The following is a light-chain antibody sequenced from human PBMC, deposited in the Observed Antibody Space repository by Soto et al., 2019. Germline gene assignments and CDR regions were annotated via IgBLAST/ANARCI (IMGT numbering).Light chain of an antibody. CDR2: KTS. Sequence: DIQMTQSPSTLSASIGDRVTITCRASQSFSTWLAGYQQKPGKAPKLLIYKTSSLESGVPSRFSGSGSGTEFTLTISSLQPDDFAIYYCQHYNSPPWTFGQGTEVEIK. V-gene: IGKV1-5*03. J-gene: IGKJ1*01. CDR3: QHYNSPPWT. CDR1: QSFSTW.